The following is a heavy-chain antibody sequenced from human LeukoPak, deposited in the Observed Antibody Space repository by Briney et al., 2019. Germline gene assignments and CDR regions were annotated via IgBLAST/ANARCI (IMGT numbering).Heavy chain of an antibody. V-gene: IGHV4-39*01. Sequence: SETLSLTCTVSGGSISSSSYYWGWIRQPPGKGLEWIGSIYYSGSTYYNPSLKSRVTISVDTSKNQFSLKLSSVTAADTAVYYCARVWFGEELYFDRWGQGTLVTVSS. CDR2: IYYSGST. CDR1: GGSISSSSYY. CDR3: ARVWFGEELYFDR. J-gene: IGHJ4*02. D-gene: IGHD3-10*01.